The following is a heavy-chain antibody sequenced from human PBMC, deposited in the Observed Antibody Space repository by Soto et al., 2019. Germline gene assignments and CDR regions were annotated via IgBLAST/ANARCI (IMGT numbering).Heavy chain of an antibody. Sequence: GSLRLSCAASGFTFSSYGMHWVRQAPGKGLEWVAVISYDGSNKYYADSVKGRFTISRDNSKNTLYLQMNSLRAEDTAVYYCAKDERFGDYGMDVWGQGTTVTVSS. D-gene: IGHD3-10*01. CDR2: ISYDGSNK. CDR3: AKDERFGDYGMDV. CDR1: GFTFSSYG. J-gene: IGHJ6*02. V-gene: IGHV3-30*18.